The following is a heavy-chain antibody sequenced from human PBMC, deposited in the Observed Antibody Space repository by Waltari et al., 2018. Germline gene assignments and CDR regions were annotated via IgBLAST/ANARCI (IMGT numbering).Heavy chain of an antibody. J-gene: IGHJ3*02. CDR1: GFTVSSNY. CDR3: ARDQPGYSSGWPNKNDAFDI. D-gene: IGHD6-19*01. CDR2: IYSGGST. Sequence: EVQLVETGGGLIQPGGSLRLSCAASGFTVSSNYMSWVRQAPGKGLEWVSVIYSGGSTYYADSVKGRFTISRDNSKNTLYLQMNSLRAEDTAVYYCARDQPGYSSGWPNKNDAFDIWGQGTMVTVSS. V-gene: IGHV3-53*02.